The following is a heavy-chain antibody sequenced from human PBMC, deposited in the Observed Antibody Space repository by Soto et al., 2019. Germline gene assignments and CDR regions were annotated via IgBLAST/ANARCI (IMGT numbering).Heavy chain of an antibody. J-gene: IGHJ2*01. CDR3: ARAGGDKGTRWYFDL. V-gene: IGHV3-74*01. Sequence: EVQLVESGGGLVQPGGSLRLSCAASGFTFSSYWMHWVRQAPGKGLVWVSRINSDGSSTSYADSVKGRFTISRDNAKNTLYLQMNSLRAEDTAVYYCARAGGDKGTRWYFDLWGRGTLVTVSS. CDR1: GFTFSSYW. D-gene: IGHD1-7*01. CDR2: INSDGSST.